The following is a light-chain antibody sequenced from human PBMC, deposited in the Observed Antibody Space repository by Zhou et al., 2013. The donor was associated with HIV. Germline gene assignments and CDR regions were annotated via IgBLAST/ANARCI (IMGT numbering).Light chain of an antibody. J-gene: IGKJ1*01. V-gene: IGKV2-30*02. CDR3: MQGSHWPAT. Sequence: DVVMTHSPLSLPVTLGQPASISCRSSQSLVRSDGSTYLIWFHQRPGQSLRRLIYRVSNRDSGVPDRFSGSGAGTDFTLRISRVEAEDVGVYYCMQGSHWPATFGQGTKVDIK. CDR1: QSLVRSDGSTY. CDR2: RVS.